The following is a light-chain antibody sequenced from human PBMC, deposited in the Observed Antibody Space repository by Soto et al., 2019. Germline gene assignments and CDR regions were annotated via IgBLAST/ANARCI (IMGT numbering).Light chain of an antibody. CDR3: QQRNIWPPVT. CDR1: QTISSW. CDR2: GAS. J-gene: IGKJ5*01. V-gene: IGKV3-15*01. Sequence: MTQSPSTLSGSVGDRVTITFRASQTISSWLAWYQQKPGQAPRLLIYGASTRAPGFPARFSGSGSGTDFTLTISSLQSEDFVVYYCQQRNIWPPVTFGQGTRLENK.